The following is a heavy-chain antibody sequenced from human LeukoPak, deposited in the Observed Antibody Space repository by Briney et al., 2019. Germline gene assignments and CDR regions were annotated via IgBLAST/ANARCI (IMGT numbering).Heavy chain of an antibody. D-gene: IGHD2-8*01. CDR1: GFTFSTYF. CDR2: ISGSGGDT. Sequence: GGSLRLSCAASGFTFSTYFMGWVRQAPGKGLEWVSGISGSGGDTYYADSVKGRFTISRDNSRNTLYLQMNSLRAEDTAVYYCAKDRSCTNNICHGDFDYWGQGTLVTVSS. J-gene: IGHJ4*02. CDR3: AKDRSCTNNICHGDFDY. V-gene: IGHV3-23*01.